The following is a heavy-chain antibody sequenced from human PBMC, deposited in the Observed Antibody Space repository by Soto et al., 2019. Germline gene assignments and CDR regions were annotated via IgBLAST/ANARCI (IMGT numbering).Heavy chain of an antibody. J-gene: IGHJ3*02. D-gene: IGHD3-3*01. CDR2: IIPIFGTA. V-gene: IGHV1-69*13. CDR1: GGTFNSYA. CDR3: ARGARNYDFWTGYSGSGRPDAFDI. Sequence: ASVKVSCKASGGTFNSYAINWVRQAPGQGLEWMGGIIPIFGTANYAEKFQDRVTITADESTSTAYMELSSLRSGDTAVYYCARGARNYDFWTGYSGSGRPDAFDIWRQVTMFTVSS.